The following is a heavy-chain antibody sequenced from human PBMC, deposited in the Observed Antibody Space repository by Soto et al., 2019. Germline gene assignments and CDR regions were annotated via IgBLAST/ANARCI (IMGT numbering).Heavy chain of an antibody. J-gene: IGHJ6*02. Sequence: SETLSLTCTVSGGSISSYYWSWIRQPAGKGLEWIGRIYTSGSTNYNPSLKSRVTMSVDTSKNQFSLKLSTVTAADTAVYYCARDQKRIQLGFNGMDVWGQGTTVTVSS. CDR3: ARDQKRIQLGFNGMDV. CDR1: GGSISSYY. CDR2: IYTSGST. V-gene: IGHV4-4*07. D-gene: IGHD5-18*01.